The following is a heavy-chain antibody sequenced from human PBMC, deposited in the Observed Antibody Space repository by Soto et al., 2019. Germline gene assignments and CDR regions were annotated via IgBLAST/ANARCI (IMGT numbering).Heavy chain of an antibody. V-gene: IGHV6-1*01. CDR1: GVTASSDITS. CDR2: TYNSSKWFL. J-gene: IGHJ3*01. CDR3: ARGNALDV. Sequence: SQTLSPTRAISGVTASSDITSWDGIRQGPARGVEWLGRTYNSSKWFLDYPASVKSRISINPDTSKNQFSLELNSMTPEDTAVYYCARGNALDVWGQGTVVTVSS. D-gene: IGHD3-10*01.